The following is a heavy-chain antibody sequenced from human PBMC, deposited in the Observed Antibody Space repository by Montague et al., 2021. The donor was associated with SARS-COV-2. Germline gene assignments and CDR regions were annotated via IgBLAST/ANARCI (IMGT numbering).Heavy chain of an antibody. J-gene: IGHJ5*02. D-gene: IGHD1-26*01. CDR3: AHRPGGFDQPGFDL. V-gene: IGHV2-5*02. CDR1: GFSLSTSGVG. Sequence: PVLVKPTQTLTLTCTFSGFSLSTSGVGVGWIRQPPGKALEWLALIYWDDDKRYSPSLKSRLTVTKDTSKNQVVLTMTNMDPVDTATYYCAHRPGGFDQPGFDLWGQGTLVTVSS. CDR2: IYWDDDK.